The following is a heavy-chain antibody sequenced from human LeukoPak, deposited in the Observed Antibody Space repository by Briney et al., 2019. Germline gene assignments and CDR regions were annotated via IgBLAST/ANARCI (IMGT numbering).Heavy chain of an antibody. Sequence: PSETQSLTCAVYGGSLSGYYWSWIRQPPGKGLEWIGEINHSGSTNYNPSLKSRVTISVDTSKNQFSLKLSSVTAADTAVYYCASSYYYGSGSQAYWGQGTLVTVSS. CDR3: ASSYYYGSGSQAY. CDR1: GGSLSGYY. V-gene: IGHV4-34*01. D-gene: IGHD3-10*01. J-gene: IGHJ4*02. CDR2: INHSGST.